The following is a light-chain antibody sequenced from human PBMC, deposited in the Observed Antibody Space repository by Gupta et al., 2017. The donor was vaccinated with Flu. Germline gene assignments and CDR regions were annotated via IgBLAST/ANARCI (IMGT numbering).Light chain of an antibody. CDR1: QDIRDD. CDR2: SAS. Sequence: GDRVTITCRASQDIRDDVGWYQQKPGKATRRLIYSASTLQSEVPSRCSGSGYGTDFTLTISGLQPDDFATYYCLQHNSYPFTFGPGTKV. J-gene: IGKJ3*01. V-gene: IGKV1-17*01. CDR3: LQHNSYPFT.